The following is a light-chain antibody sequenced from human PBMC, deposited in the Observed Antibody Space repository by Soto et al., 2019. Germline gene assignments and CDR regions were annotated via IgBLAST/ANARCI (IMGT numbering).Light chain of an antibody. V-gene: IGLV2-14*03. CDR2: DVG. J-gene: IGLJ1*01. CDR3: SSYTTRSTYV. Sequence: QSALTQPASVSGSPGQSITISCTGTSSDVGGYNYVSWYQQHPGKAPNLMIYDVGNRPSGVSNRFSGSKSGNTASLTISGLQAEDEADYYCSSYTTRSTYVFGTGTKVTVL. CDR1: SSDVGGYNY.